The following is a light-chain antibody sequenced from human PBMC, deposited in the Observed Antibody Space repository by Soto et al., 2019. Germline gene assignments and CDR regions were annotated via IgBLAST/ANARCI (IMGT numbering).Light chain of an antibody. Sequence: EIVLTQSPATLSLSPGERATLSCRASQSVSRYLAWYQQKPGQAPRLLIYDASNRATGIPARFSGSGSGTDFTLTITSLEPEDFAVYYCQQRSRWPSTFGGGTKVEI. V-gene: IGKV3-11*01. CDR1: QSVSRY. CDR2: DAS. J-gene: IGKJ4*01. CDR3: QQRSRWPST.